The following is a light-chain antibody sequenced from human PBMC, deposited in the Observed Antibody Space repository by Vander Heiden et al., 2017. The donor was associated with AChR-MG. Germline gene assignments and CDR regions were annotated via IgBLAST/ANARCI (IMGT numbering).Light chain of an antibody. V-gene: IGKV1-39*01. CDR3: QQSYSTLWT. Sequence: DIQMTQSPSSLSASVGDRVTITCRPRQSISSYLNWYQQKPGKAPKLLIYAAYSLQSGVPSRFSGSGSGTDFTLTISSLQPEDFATYYCQQSYSTLWTFGQGTKVEIK. J-gene: IGKJ1*01. CDR2: AAY. CDR1: QSISSY.